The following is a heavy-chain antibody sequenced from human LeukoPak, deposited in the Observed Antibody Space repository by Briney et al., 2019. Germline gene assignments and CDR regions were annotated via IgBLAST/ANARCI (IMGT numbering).Heavy chain of an antibody. D-gene: IGHD6-19*01. CDR3: ARDARIDSSGWYPARWLQFSWFDP. V-gene: IGHV1-46*01. Sequence: ASVKVSCKASGGTFSSYAISWVRQAPGQGLEWMGIINPSGGSTSYAQKFQGRVTMTRDTSTSTVYMELSSLRSEDTAVYYCARDARIDSSGWYPARWLQFSWFDPWGQGTLVTVSS. J-gene: IGHJ5*02. CDR2: INPSGGST. CDR1: GGTFSSYA.